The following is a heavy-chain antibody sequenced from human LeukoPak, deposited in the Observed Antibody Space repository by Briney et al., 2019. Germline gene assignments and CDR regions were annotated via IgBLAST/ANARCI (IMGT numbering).Heavy chain of an antibody. CDR1: GGSISSYY. V-gene: IGHV4-59*01. CDR3: ARDRQWEGLGYYYYGMDV. D-gene: IGHD1-26*01. J-gene: IGHJ6*02. Sequence: SETLSLTCTVSGGSISSYYWSWIRQPPGKGLEWIGYIYYSGSINYNPSLKSRVTISVDTSKIQFSLKLSSVTAADTAVYYCARDRQWEGLGYYYYGMDVWGQGTTVTVSS. CDR2: IYYSGSI.